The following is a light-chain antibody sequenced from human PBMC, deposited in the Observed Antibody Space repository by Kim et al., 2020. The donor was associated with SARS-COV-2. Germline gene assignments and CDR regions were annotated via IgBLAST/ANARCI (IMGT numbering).Light chain of an antibody. CDR2: GKN. Sequence: ALVQTVRITCQGDSLRSYYATWYQQKPGQAPILVIYGKNNRPSGIPDRFSGSSSGNTASLTITGTQAGDEADYYCNSRDSNDNVVFGGGTQLTVL. CDR3: NSRDSNDNVV. CDR1: SLRSYY. J-gene: IGLJ2*01. V-gene: IGLV3-19*01.